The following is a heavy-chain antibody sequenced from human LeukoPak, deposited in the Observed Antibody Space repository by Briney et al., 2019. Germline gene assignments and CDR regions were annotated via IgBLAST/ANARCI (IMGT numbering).Heavy chain of an antibody. CDR1: GGSISSGDYY. V-gene: IGHV4-30-4*01. CDR2: IYYSGST. CDR3: ARQESAIRGARADL. D-gene: IGHD3-10*01. Sequence: SETLSLTCTISGGSISSGDYYWSWIRQPPVKGLEWIGYIYYSGSTYYNPPLKSSLTIYADTCKSQFSLKLSCVNAADTDVYSCARQESAIRGARADLWGRGTLVTVSS. J-gene: IGHJ2*01.